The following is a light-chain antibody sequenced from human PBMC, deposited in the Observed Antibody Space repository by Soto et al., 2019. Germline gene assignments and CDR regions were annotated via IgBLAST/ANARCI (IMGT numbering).Light chain of an antibody. CDR3: QQYDYWPVT. Sequence: EIVMTQSPATLSVSPGDRATLSCRASQSVSSNLAWYQQKPGQPPRPLIYGASTRATGIPARFSGSGSVTEFTLTISSLQSEDFAIYYCQQYDYWPVTFGQGTKV. J-gene: IGKJ1*01. CDR1: QSVSSN. V-gene: IGKV3-15*01. CDR2: GAS.